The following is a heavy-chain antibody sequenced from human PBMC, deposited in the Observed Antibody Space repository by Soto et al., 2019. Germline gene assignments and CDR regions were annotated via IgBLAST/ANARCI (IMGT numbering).Heavy chain of an antibody. Sequence: GGSRRLSCAASGFTFSHAWMIWVRQAPGEGLEWVGRIKSKTDGETKDYGAPVRGRFTISRDDSKDTLYLQMNSLRIEDTAVYYCCVVKRRDQYSTSGYWFDPWGPGTLVTVSS. CDR2: IKSKTDGETK. J-gene: IGHJ5*02. CDR1: GFTFSHAW. D-gene: IGHD2-15*01. CDR3: CVVKRRDQYSTSGYWFDP. V-gene: IGHV3-15*01.